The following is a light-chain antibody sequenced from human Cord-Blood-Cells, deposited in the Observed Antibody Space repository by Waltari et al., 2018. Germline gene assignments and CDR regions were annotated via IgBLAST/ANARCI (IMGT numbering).Light chain of an antibody. Sequence: QSALTQPASVSGSPGQSITISCTGTSSDVGSYNLVSWYQQHPGKAPKLMIYEGSKRPSGVSNRFSASKARKTASLTISGLRADDEADYYCCSYAGSSTHVVFGGGTKLTVL. CDR3: CSYAGSSTHVV. CDR1: SSDVGSYNL. CDR2: EGS. J-gene: IGLJ2*01. V-gene: IGLV2-23*01.